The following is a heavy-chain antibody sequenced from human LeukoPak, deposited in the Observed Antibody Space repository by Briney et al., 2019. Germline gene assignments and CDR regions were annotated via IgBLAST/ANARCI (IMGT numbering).Heavy chain of an antibody. CDR3: ATLVSTRYYFDY. CDR1: DYSVSSGYGYY. D-gene: IGHD5/OR15-5a*01. J-gene: IGHJ4*02. V-gene: IGHV4-38-2*02. Sequence: SETLSLTCTVSDYSVSSGYGYYWGWIRQPPGKGLEWIGNIYHSGITYYNHFNSSLKSRVTISIDTSKNQFSLRLTSVTAADTAVYFCATLVSTRYYFDYWGQGTLVTVSS. CDR2: IYHSGIT.